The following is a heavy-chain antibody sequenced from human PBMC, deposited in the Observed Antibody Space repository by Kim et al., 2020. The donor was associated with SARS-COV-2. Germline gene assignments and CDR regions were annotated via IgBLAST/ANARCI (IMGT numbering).Heavy chain of an antibody. V-gene: IGHV3-21*01. D-gene: IGHD5-18*01. CDR3: ARDPYTAMVPTGFDY. Sequence: GGSLRLSCAASGFTFSSYSMNWVRQAPGKGLEWVSSISSSSSYIYYADSVKGRFTISRDNAKNSLYLQMNSLRAEDTAVYYCARDPYTAMVPTGFDYWGQGTLVTVSS. J-gene: IGHJ4*02. CDR2: ISSSSSYI. CDR1: GFTFSSYS.